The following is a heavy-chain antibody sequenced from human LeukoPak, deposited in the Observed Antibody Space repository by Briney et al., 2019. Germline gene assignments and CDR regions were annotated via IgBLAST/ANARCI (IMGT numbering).Heavy chain of an antibody. CDR2: ISGSGGST. D-gene: IGHD3-10*01. V-gene: IGHV3-23*01. CDR1: GFTFSKHG. J-gene: IGHJ4*02. CDR3: ARSPFHYYGSGSYPI. Sequence: AGGSLRLSCAASGFTFSKHGMSWVRQAPGKGLEWVSAISGSGGSTYYADSVKGRFTISRDSSKNTLYLQMNSLRAEDTAVYYCARSPFHYYGSGSYPIWGQGTLVTVSS.